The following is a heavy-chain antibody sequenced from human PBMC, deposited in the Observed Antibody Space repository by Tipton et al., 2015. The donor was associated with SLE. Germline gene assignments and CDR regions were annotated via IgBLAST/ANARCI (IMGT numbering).Heavy chain of an antibody. CDR3: ARRGGFDSSGYSLDY. V-gene: IGHV3-9*01. CDR2: ISWNSGSI. J-gene: IGHJ4*02. Sequence: SLRLSCAASGFTFDDYAMHWVRQAPGKGLEWVSGISWNSGSIGYADSVKGRFTISRDNSKNTLYLQMNSLRAEDTAVYYCARRGGFDSSGYSLDYWGQGTLVTVSS. CDR1: GFTFDDYA. D-gene: IGHD3-22*01.